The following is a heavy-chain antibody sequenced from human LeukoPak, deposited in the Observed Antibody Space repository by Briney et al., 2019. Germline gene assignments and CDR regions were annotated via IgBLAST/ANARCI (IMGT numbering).Heavy chain of an antibody. V-gene: IGHV3-15*01. Sequence: GGSLRLSCAASGFTFSNAWMGWVRQAPGKGLEWVGRIKSKTDGGTTDYAAPVKGRFTISRDDSKNTLYLQMNSLKTEDTAVYYCTTKPCSSTSCYYYYGMDVWGKGTTVTVSS. CDR3: TTKPCSSTSCYYYYGMDV. J-gene: IGHJ6*04. CDR1: GFTFSNAW. CDR2: IKSKTDGGTT. D-gene: IGHD2-2*01.